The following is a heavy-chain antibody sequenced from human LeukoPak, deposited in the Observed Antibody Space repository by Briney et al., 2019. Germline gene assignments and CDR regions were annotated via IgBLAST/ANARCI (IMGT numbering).Heavy chain of an antibody. CDR2: INPNSGGT. CDR3: AREGSELERRWYFGY. D-gene: IGHD1-1*01. CDR1: GPTFTDYG. J-gene: IGHJ4*02. V-gene: IGHV1-2*02. Sequence: ASVKVSCKASGPTFTDYGFTWVRQAPGQGLEWMGWINPNSGGTNYAQKFQGRVTMTRDTSISTAYMELSRLRSDDTAVYYCAREGSELERRWYFGYWGQGTLVTVSS.